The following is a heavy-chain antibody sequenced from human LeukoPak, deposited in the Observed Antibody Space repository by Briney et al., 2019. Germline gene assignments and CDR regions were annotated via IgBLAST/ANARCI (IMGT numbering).Heavy chain of an antibody. Sequence: PSETLSLTCTVSGGSISSYYWSWIRQPPGKGLEWIGYIYYSGSTNYNPSLKSRVTISVDTSKNQFSLKLSSVTAADTAVYYCARHYYDFWSGYYLYFDYWGQGTLVTVSS. J-gene: IGHJ4*02. CDR1: GGSISSYY. CDR2: IYYSGST. D-gene: IGHD3-3*01. CDR3: ARHYYDFWSGYYLYFDY. V-gene: IGHV4-59*08.